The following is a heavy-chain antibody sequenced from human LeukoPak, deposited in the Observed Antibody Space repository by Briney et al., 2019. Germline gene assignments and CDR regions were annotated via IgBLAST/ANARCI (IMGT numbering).Heavy chain of an antibody. CDR1: GFTFSSYW. V-gene: IGHV3-7*01. D-gene: IGHD4-23*01. CDR3: ARRYGGKGSYFDY. Sequence: GGSLRLSCAASGFTFSSYWMSWVRQAPGKGLEWVANIKQDGSEKYYVDSVKGRFAISRDNAKNSLYLQMNSLRAEDTAVYYCARRYGGKGSYFDYWGQGTLVTVSS. J-gene: IGHJ4*02. CDR2: IKQDGSEK.